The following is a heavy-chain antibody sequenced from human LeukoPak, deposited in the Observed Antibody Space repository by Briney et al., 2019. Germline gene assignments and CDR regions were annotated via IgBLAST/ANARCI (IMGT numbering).Heavy chain of an antibody. CDR1: GFTFSSYA. J-gene: IGHJ4*02. CDR2: ISYDGSNK. CDR3: ARAALGAQSHPRGVL. V-gene: IGHV3-30*01. D-gene: IGHD1-26*01. Sequence: PGRSLRLSCAASGFTFSSYAMHWVRQAPGKGLEWVAVISYDGSNKYYADSVRGRFTISRDNSKNTLCLQMNSLRAEDTAVYYCARAALGAQSHPRGVLWGQGTLVTVSS.